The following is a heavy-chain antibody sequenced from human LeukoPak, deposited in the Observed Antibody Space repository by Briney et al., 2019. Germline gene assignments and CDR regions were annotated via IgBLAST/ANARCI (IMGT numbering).Heavy chain of an antibody. CDR3: ARRNNYYGSGSLDY. CDR2: ISSSSSYT. Sequence: GGSLRLSCAASGFTFSDYYMSWIRQAPGKGLEWVSYISSSSSYTNYADSVKGRFTISRDNAKNSLYLQMNSLRAEDTAVYYCARRNNYYGSGSLDYWGQGTLVTVSS. V-gene: IGHV3-11*03. D-gene: IGHD3-10*01. CDR1: GFTFSDYY. J-gene: IGHJ4*02.